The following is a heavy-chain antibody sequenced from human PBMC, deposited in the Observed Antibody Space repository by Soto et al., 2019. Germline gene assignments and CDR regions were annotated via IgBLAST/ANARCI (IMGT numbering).Heavy chain of an antibody. CDR2: IYYSGST. Sequence: SETLSLTCTVSGGSISSYYWSWIRQPPGKGLEWIGYIYYSGSTNYNPSLKSRVTISVDTSKNQFSLKLSSVTAADTAVYYCARRDYGGNEDYWGQGTLVTVSS. V-gene: IGHV4-59*08. J-gene: IGHJ4*02. D-gene: IGHD4-17*01. CDR3: ARRDYGGNEDY. CDR1: GGSISSYY.